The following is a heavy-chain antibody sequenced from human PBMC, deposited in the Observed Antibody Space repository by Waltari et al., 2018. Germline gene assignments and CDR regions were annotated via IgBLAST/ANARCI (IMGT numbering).Heavy chain of an antibody. CDR3: ARSHRPGVAKGGFDY. CDR2: IYYSGST. Sequence: QLQLQESGPGLVKPSETLSLTCTVSGGSISSRSYYWGWIRQPPGKGLEWIGSIYYSGSTYYNPSLKSRVTISVDTSKNQFSLKLSSVTAADTAVYYCARSHRPGVAKGGFDYWGQGTLVTVSS. D-gene: IGHD7-27*01. CDR1: GGSISSRSYY. V-gene: IGHV4-39*01. J-gene: IGHJ4*02.